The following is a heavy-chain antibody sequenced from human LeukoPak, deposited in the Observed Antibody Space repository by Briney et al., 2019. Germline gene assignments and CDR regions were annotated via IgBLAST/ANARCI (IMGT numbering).Heavy chain of an antibody. J-gene: IGHJ2*01. CDR3: ARDPVDQPYWFFDL. CDR1: GGSISSYY. V-gene: IGHV4-59*01. Sequence: PSETLSLTCTVSGGSISSYYWSWIRQPPGKGLEWIGYIHYSGNTNYNPSLKSRVTISVDTSKNQFSLKLSSVTAADTAVYYCARDPVDQPYWFFDLWGRGTLVTVSS. CDR2: IHYSGNT.